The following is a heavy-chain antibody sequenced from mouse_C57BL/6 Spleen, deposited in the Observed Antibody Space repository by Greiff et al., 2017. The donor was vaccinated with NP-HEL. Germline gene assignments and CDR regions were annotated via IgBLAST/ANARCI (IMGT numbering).Heavy chain of an antibody. CDR3: AKTLKGVYYAMDY. Sequence: VKLVESGPGLVQPSQSLSITCTVSGFSLTSYGVHWVRQSPGKGLEWLGVIWRGGSTDYNAAFMSRLSITKDNSKSQVFFKMNSLQADDTAIYYCAKTLKGVYYAMDYWGQGTSVTVSS. V-gene: IGHV2-5*01. CDR2: IWRGGST. D-gene: IGHD1-3*01. CDR1: GFSLTSYG. J-gene: IGHJ4*01.